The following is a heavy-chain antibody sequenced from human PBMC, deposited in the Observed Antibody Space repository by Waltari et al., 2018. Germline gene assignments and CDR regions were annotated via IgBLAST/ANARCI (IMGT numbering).Heavy chain of an antibody. CDR3: ARHYFSPRGDFDY. CDR2: IDPSDSYT. D-gene: IGHD3-10*01. Sequence: DVQLVQSGAEVKKPGEALRISCKGSGYSFTTYWISWVRQMPGKGLEWMGKIDPSDSYTNYSPSFQGHVTISIDKSISTAYLQWSSLKASDTAIYYCARHYFSPRGDFDYWGQGTLITVSS. J-gene: IGHJ4*02. V-gene: IGHV5-10-1*03. CDR1: GYSFTTYW.